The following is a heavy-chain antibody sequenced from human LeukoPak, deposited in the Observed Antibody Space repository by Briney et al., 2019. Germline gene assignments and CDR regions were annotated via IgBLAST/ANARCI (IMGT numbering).Heavy chain of an antibody. J-gene: IGHJ4*02. V-gene: IGHV4-34*01. CDR3: ARGDLRLLWFGSPGGPFDY. CDR1: GGSFSGYY. CDR2: INHSGST. D-gene: IGHD3-10*01. Sequence: SETLSLTCAVYGGSFSGYYWSWIRQPPGKGLEWIGEINHSGSTNYNPSLKSRVTISVDTSKNQFSLKLSSVTAADTAVYYCARGDLRLLWFGSPGGPFDYWGQGTLVTVSS.